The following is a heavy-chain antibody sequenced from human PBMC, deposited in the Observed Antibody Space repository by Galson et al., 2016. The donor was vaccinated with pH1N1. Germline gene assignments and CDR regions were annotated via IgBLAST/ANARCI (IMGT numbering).Heavy chain of an antibody. V-gene: IGHV5-51*03. CDR2: IYPSDSDT. CDR1: GYGFTNYW. Sequence: QSGAEVKKPGESLKISCKGSGYGFTNYWIAWVRQMPGKGLEWMGIIYPSDSDTRYNPAFQGQVTISVDKSINPAYLQWNSLKASDTAIYYCARGLLSGFDPWGQGTLVIVSP. CDR3: ARGLLSGFDP. D-gene: IGHD2-21*01. J-gene: IGHJ5*02.